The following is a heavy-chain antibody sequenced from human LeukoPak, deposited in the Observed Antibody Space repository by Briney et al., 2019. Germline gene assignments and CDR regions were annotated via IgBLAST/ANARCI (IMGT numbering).Heavy chain of an antibody. D-gene: IGHD3-10*01. CDR1: GYSISSGYY. CDR2: IYHSGST. Sequence: SETLSLTCAVSGYSISSGYYWGWIRQPPGKGLEWIGSIYHSGSTYYNPSLKSRVTISVDTSKNQFSLKLSSVTAADTAVYYCARGPTYYYGPGSYYLDYWGQGTLVTVSS. J-gene: IGHJ4*02. V-gene: IGHV4-38-2*01. CDR3: ARGPTYYYGPGSYYLDY.